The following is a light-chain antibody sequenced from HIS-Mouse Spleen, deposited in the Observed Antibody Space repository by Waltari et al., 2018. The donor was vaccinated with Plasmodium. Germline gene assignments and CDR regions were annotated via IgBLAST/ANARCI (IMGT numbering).Light chain of an antibody. Sequence: EIVMTQSPATLSVSPGERAHLSCRASQSVSRNLAWYQQKPGQAPRLLIYGASTRATGIPARFSGSGSGTEFTLTISSLQSEDFAVYYCQQYNNWSFTFGPGTKVDIK. J-gene: IGKJ3*01. CDR3: QQYNNWSFT. V-gene: IGKV3-15*01. CDR1: QSVSRN. CDR2: GAS.